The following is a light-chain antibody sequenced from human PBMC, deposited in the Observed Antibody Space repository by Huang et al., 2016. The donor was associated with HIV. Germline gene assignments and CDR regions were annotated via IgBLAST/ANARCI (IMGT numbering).Light chain of an antibody. J-gene: IGKJ2*02. CDR1: QNIFHSTTRKNY. CDR2: WAT. CDR3: QQYYSTPCT. Sequence: IVMTQSPDSLTVSVGGRATFECRSSQNIFHSTTRKNYLAWYQQKPGQSPQLLIYWATARESGIPDRFTGSGSETDFTLTINNVQAEDVAIYYCQQYYSTPCTFGQGTRLEI. V-gene: IGKV4-1*01.